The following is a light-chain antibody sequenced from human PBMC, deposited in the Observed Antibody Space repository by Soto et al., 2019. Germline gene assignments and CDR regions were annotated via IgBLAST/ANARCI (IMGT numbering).Light chain of an antibody. CDR1: QSVSRY. CDR3: QQYNNWPIT. V-gene: IGKV3-15*01. J-gene: IGKJ5*01. CDR2: GAS. Sequence: EVVLTQSPGTLSLSPGERATLSCRASQSVSRYLAWYQQKPGQAPRLLIYGASTRATAIPARFTGSGSGTEFTLTISSLQSEDFAVYYCQQYNNWPITLGPGTRLEIK.